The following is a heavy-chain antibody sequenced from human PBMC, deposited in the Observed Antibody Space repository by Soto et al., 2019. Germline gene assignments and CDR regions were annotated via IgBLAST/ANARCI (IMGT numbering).Heavy chain of an antibody. D-gene: IGHD2-2*01. CDR3: ARECSTTKCYGMDV. J-gene: IGHJ6*02. CDR2: INPNSGGT. V-gene: IGHV1-2*04. Sequence: ASVKVSCKASGYTFTGYYMHWVRQAPGQGLQWMGWINPNSGGTNYAQKFRGWVTMTRDTSSSTAYMELSRLRSDDTAVYYCARECSTTKCYGMDVWGQGTSVTVSS. CDR1: GYTFTGYY.